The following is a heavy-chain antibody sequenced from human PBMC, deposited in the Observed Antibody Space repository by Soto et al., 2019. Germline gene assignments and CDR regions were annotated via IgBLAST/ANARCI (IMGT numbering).Heavy chain of an antibody. V-gene: IGHV4-31*03. D-gene: IGHD2-8*01. J-gene: IGHJ5*02. CDR1: GGSISSGGYY. Sequence: PSETLSLTCTVSGGSISSGGYYWSWIRQHPGKGLEWIGYIYYSGSTYYDPSLKSRVTISVDTSKNQFSLKLSSVTAADTAVYYCARGRPLASSHKSIVLMVYAIPPSWFDPWGQGTLVTVSS. CDR3: ARGRPLASSHKSIVLMVYAIPPSWFDP. CDR2: IYYSGST.